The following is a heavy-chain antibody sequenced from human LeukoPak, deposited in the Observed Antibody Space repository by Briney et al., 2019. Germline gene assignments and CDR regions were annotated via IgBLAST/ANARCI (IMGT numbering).Heavy chain of an antibody. V-gene: IGHV4-4*07. Sequence: PETLSLTCTVSGVSISSYYWSWIRQAARKGLEYIGRIYNSGNINYSPSLKSRVTMSVDTSKNQFSLKLTSVTAADTAVYFCAREGQWLVRNWFDPWGQGILVTVSS. D-gene: IGHD6-19*01. CDR3: AREGQWLVRNWFDP. CDR1: GVSISSYY. J-gene: IGHJ5*02. CDR2: IYNSGNI.